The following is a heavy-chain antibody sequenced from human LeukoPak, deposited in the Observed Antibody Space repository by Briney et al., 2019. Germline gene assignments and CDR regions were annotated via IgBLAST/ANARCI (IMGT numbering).Heavy chain of an antibody. D-gene: IGHD3-10*01. J-gene: IGHJ6*03. CDR1: GGSISSYY. CDR2: IYYSGST. V-gene: IGHV4-59*01. Sequence: PAETLSLTCTVSGGSISSYYWSWIRQPPGKGLEWIGYIYYSGSTSYNPSLKSRVTISVDTSKNQFSLKLSSVTAADTAVYFCARGYGSGSYAQWSYYMDVWGKGTTVTISS. CDR3: ARGYGSGSYAQWSYYMDV.